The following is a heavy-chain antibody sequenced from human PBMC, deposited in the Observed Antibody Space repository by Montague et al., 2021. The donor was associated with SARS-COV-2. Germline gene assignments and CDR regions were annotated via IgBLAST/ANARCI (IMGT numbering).Heavy chain of an antibody. CDR1: GGSFNDFY. D-gene: IGHD3-10*01. V-gene: IGHV4-34*01. CDR3: ARFPHGSGSYNADYNYGMDV. Sequence: SETLSLTCVVYGGSFNDFYWSWIRQPPGKGLEWIGEVNFRGRTNYNPSFKSRATVSVDKSNNHFSLRLSSVTAADTAVYYCARFPHGSGSYNADYNYGMDVWGQGTAVTVSS. CDR2: VNFRGRT. J-gene: IGHJ6*02.